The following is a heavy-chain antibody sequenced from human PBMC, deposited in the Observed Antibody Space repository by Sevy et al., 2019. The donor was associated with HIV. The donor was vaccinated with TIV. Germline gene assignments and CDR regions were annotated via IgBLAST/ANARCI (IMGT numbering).Heavy chain of an antibody. CDR2: ISNDGSNQ. CDR1: GFIFSDFT. Sequence: GGSLRLSCAVAGFIFSDFTMHWVRQAPGKGLEWVAVISNDGSNQYYADSVKGRFTISRDNSKNTLYLQMNSLGAEDTAVYYCARARLEDYYYAISGSWGQGTLVTVSS. V-gene: IGHV3-30-3*01. J-gene: IGHJ5*02. D-gene: IGHD3-22*01. CDR3: ARARLEDYYYAISGS.